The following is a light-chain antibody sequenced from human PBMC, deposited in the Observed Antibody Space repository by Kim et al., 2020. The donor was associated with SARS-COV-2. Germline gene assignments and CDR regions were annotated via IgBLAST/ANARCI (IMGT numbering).Light chain of an antibody. V-gene: IGLV2-14*01. CDR1: SSDIGGYNY. Sequence: QSALTQPASVSGSPGQSITISCTGTSSDIGGYNYVSWYQQHPGKAPKLMIYEVSNRPSGVSNRFSGSKSGNTASLTIPGLQAEDESDYYCSSYTFSTTLVFGGGTQLTVL. J-gene: IGLJ2*01. CDR2: EVS. CDR3: SSYTFSTTLV.